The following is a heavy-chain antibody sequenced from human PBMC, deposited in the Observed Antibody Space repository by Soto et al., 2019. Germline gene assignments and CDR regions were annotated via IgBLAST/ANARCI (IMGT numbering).Heavy chain of an antibody. CDR2: ISYDGSNK. V-gene: IGHV3-30-3*01. J-gene: IGHJ4*02. Sequence: PGGSLRLSCAASGFTFSSYAMHWVRQAPGKGLEWVAVISYDGSNKYYADSVKGRFTISRDNSKNTLYLQMNSLRAEDTAVYYCARDGVEAARRLDYWGQGTLVTVSS. CDR1: GFTFSSYA. CDR3: ARDGVEAARRLDY. D-gene: IGHD3-3*01.